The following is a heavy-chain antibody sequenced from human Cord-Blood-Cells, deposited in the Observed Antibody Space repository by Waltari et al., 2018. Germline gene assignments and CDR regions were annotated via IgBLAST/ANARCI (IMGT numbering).Heavy chain of an antibody. CDR3: ARGYCSSTSCYTRRGNYFDY. Sequence: QVQLQQWGAGLLKPSETLSLTCAVYGGSFSGYYCSWIAKPPGKGLEWIGEINHSGSTNYNPSLKSRVTISVDTSKNQFSLKLSSVTAADTAVYYCARGYCSSTSCYTRRGNYFDYWGQGTLVTVSS. V-gene: IGHV4-34*01. D-gene: IGHD2-2*02. J-gene: IGHJ4*02. CDR2: INHSGST. CDR1: GGSFSGYY.